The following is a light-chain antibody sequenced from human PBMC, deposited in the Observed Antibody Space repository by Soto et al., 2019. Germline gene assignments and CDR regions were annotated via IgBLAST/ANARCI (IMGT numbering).Light chain of an antibody. Sequence: DIQLTQSPSFLSASVGDRVTITCRASQGISSNLAWYQQKPGKAPNLLIYSASSLQSGVPSRFSGSGSGTDFTLTISSLQPEDFATYYCQQSYSAPPTFGQGTKVDIK. J-gene: IGKJ1*01. CDR1: QGISSN. CDR2: SAS. CDR3: QQSYSAPPT. V-gene: IGKV1-39*01.